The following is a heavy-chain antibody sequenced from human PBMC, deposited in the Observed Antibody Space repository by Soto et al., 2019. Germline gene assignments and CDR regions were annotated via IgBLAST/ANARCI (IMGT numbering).Heavy chain of an antibody. CDR3: AKVKYYYVSGCNPPFGY. CDR1: GFSLSSHG. Sequence: GGSLRLSCVASGFSLSSHGVSWVRQTPEKGLEWVSSISDSGATSSYAEFVKGRFTVSRDNSRNTLYLQMDSLRFEYTAVYYCAKVKYYYVSGCNPPFGYWGQGTVVTVSS. D-gene: IGHD3-10*02. V-gene: IGHV3-23*01. J-gene: IGHJ4*02. CDR2: ISDSGATS.